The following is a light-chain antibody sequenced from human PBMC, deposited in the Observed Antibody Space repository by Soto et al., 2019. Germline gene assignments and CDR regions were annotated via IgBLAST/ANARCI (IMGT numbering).Light chain of an antibody. Sequence: EIVLTHSPGTLSLSPGGRATLSCRASQSVSSSYLAWYQQKPGQAPGLLIYGASSRATGIPDRFSGSGSGTDFTLTISRLEPEDFAVYYCQQRSNWLTFGGGTKVDI. CDR3: QQRSNWLT. V-gene: IGKV3D-20*02. CDR1: QSVSSSY. CDR2: GAS. J-gene: IGKJ4*01.